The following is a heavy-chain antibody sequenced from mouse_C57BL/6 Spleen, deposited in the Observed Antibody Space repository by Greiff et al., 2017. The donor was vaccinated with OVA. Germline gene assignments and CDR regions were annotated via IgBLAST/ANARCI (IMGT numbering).Heavy chain of an antibody. J-gene: IGHJ3*01. Sequence: VQLQQSGAELVKPGASVKLSCTASGFNIKDYYMHWVKQRPGQGLEWIGMIHPNSGSTNYNEKFKSKATLTVDKSSSTAYMQLSSLTSEDSAVYYCARLDPSFAYWGQGTLVTVSA. CDR3: ARLDPSFAY. CDR2: IHPNSGST. V-gene: IGHV1-64*01. CDR1: GFNIKDYY.